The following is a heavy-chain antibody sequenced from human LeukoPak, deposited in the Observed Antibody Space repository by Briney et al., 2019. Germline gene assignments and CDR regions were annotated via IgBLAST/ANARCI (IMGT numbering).Heavy chain of an antibody. D-gene: IGHD3-16*01. CDR3: ARGGGFDP. Sequence: TSETLSLTCTVSGGSISSYYWSWIRQPPGKGLEWIGYIYYSGSTNYNPSLKSRVTISVDTSKNQFSLKLSSVTAADTAVYYCARGGGFDPWGQGTLVTVSS. CDR2: IYYSGST. CDR1: GGSISSYY. J-gene: IGHJ5*02. V-gene: IGHV4-59*01.